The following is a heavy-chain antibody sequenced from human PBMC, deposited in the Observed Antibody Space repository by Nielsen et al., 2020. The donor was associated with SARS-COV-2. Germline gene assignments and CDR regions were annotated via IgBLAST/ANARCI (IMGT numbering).Heavy chain of an antibody. V-gene: IGHV5-51*01. CDR1: GYNFPNYW. CDR2: IYPRDSDT. CDR3: ARGSDYGDPRGFDF. Sequence: GESLKISCKASGYNFPNYWIGWVRQMPGKGLEWMGIIYPRDSDTRYSPSFQAQVTISADKSISTAYLQWSSLKASDTAMYYCARGSDYGDPRGFDFWGQGTLVTVSS. J-gene: IGHJ4*02. D-gene: IGHD4-17*01.